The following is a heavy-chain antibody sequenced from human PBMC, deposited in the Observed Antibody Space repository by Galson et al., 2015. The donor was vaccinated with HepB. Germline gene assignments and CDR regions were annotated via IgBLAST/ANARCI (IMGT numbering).Heavy chain of an antibody. Sequence: SETLSLTCTVSGGSISSSSYYWGWIRQPPGKGLEWIGSIYYSGSTYYNPSLKSRVTISVDTSKNQFSLKLSSVTAADTAVYYCASLVRGYCDYWGQGTLVTVSS. CDR2: IYYSGST. CDR1: GGSISSSSYY. V-gene: IGHV4-39*01. CDR3: ASLVRGYCDY. D-gene: IGHD2-15*01. J-gene: IGHJ4*02.